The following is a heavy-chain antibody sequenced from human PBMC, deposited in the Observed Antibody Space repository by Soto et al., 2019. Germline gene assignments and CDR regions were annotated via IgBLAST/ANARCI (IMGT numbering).Heavy chain of an antibody. CDR1: GFTFSSYW. CDR2: IKQDGSST. CDR3: VGGTGSNSPFDY. V-gene: IGHV3-74*01. D-gene: IGHD4-4*01. Sequence: GGSLRLSCAASGFTFSSYWMNWVRLVPGKGLLWVSRIKQDGSSTSYADSVKGRFTISRDNAKNTLYLQLNSLRAEDTALYYCVGGTGSNSPFDYWGQGTLVTVSS. J-gene: IGHJ4*02.